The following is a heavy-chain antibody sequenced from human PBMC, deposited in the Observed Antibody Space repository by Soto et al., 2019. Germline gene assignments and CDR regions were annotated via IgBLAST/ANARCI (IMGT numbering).Heavy chain of an antibody. Sequence: QLQLQESGPGLVKPSETLSLTCTVSGGSISSSSYYWGWVRQPPGKGLEWIGSIDYSGSTYYNPSLQIQVTIFVATSNNQFSLRLKSVTAADTAVYYCATEWNYHGEGWFDPWGQGTLVTVSS. CDR3: ATEWNYHGEGWFDP. D-gene: IGHD1-7*01. J-gene: IGHJ5*02. CDR1: GGSISSSSYY. V-gene: IGHV4-39*02. CDR2: IDYSGST.